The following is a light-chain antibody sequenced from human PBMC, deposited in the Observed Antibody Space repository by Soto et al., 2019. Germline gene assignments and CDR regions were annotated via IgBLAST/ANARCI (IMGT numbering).Light chain of an antibody. Sequence: IVTTQSPATLSVSPGERATLSCRASQSVSSNLAWYQQKPGQAPRLLIYGASTRATGIPARFSGSGSGTDFTLTFSSLQSEDFAVYYCQQYNNWPPTFGQGTKLEIK. CDR1: QSVSSN. CDR2: GAS. CDR3: QQYNNWPPT. V-gene: IGKV3-15*01. J-gene: IGKJ2*01.